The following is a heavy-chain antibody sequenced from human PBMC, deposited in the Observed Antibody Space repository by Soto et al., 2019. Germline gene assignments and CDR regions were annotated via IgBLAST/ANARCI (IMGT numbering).Heavy chain of an antibody. CDR3: ARAGIRRMSSSWALDY. D-gene: IGHD6-13*01. CDR2: INPSGGST. V-gene: IGHV1-46*01. CDR1: GYTFTSYY. Sequence: ASVKVSCKASGYTFTSYYMHWVRQAPGQGLEWMGIINPSGGSTSYAQKFQGRVTMTRDTSTSTVYMELSSLRSEDTAVYYCARAGIRRMSSSWALDYWGQGTLVTVSS. J-gene: IGHJ4*02.